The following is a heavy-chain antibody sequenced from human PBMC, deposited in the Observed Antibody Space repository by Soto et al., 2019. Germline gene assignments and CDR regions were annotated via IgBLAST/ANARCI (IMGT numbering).Heavy chain of an antibody. CDR3: ARDRGGYDRLYYYHGMDV. D-gene: IGHD5-12*01. CDR2: ISSSSGST. V-gene: IGHV3-11*06. CDR1: GFTFSDYY. Sequence: GGSLRLSCAASGFTFSDYYMSWIRQAPGKGLEYISYISSSSGSTNYADSVKGRFTISRDNAKNSLYLQMSSLRAEDTAVYYCARDRGGYDRLYYYHGMDVWGQGTTVTRLL. J-gene: IGHJ6*02.